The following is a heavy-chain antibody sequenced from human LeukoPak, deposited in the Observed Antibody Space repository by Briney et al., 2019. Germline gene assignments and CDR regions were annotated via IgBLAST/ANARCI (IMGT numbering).Heavy chain of an antibody. CDR2: IYYGGST. CDR3: ATRGRARDY. CDR1: GGSFSGYY. J-gene: IGHJ4*02. Sequence: SETLSLTCAVYGGSFSGYYWTWVRQPPGKGLEWIGSIYYGGSTYCNPSLKSRVTISVDTSKNQFSLKLSSVTAADTAVYYCATRGRARDYWGQGTLVTVSS. V-gene: IGHV4-34*01. D-gene: IGHD3-10*01.